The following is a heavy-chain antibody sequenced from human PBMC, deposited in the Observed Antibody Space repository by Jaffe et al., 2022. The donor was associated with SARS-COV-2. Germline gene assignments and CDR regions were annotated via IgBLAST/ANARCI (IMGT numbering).Heavy chain of an antibody. CDR1: GGSISSYY. CDR3: AARSPFYDFWSGYGPENRLYYFDY. V-gene: IGHV4-59*01. CDR2: IYYSGST. Sequence: QVQLQESGPGLVKPSETLSLTCTVSGGSISSYYWSWIRQPPGKGLEWIGYIYYSGSTNYNPSLKSRVTISVDTSKNQFSLKLSSVTAADTAVYYCAARSPFYDFWSGYGPENRLYYFDYWGQGTLVTVSS. J-gene: IGHJ4*02. D-gene: IGHD3-3*01.